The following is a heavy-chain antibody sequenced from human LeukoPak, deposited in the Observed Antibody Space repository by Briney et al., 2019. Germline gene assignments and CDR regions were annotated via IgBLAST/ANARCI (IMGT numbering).Heavy chain of an antibody. D-gene: IGHD1-20*01. V-gene: IGHV4-4*09. Sequence: SETLSLTCTVSGGSISSYYWSWIRQPPGKGLEWIGYIYTSGSTNYNPSLKSRVTISVDTSKNQFSLKLSSVTAADTAVYYCARRRITGNDNWFDPWGQGTLVTVSS. CDR3: ARRRITGNDNWFDP. J-gene: IGHJ5*02. CDR1: GGSISSYY. CDR2: IYTSGST.